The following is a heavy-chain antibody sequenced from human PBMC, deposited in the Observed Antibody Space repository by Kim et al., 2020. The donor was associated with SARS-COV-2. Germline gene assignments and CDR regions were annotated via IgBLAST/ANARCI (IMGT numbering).Heavy chain of an antibody. Sequence: SYIYYADSVKGRFTITRDNAKNSLYLQMNSLRAEDTAVYYCASFYYGMDVWGQGTTVTVSS. CDR3: ASFYYGMDV. J-gene: IGHJ6*02. V-gene: IGHV3-21*01. CDR2: SYI.